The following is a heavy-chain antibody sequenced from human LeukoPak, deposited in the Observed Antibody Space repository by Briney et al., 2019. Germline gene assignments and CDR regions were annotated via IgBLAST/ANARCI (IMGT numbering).Heavy chain of an antibody. CDR1: GFPFSDYS. CDR3: TRYSGRTDY. J-gene: IGHJ4*02. CDR2: IRSKTYGGTT. Sequence: GGSLRLSCVASGFPFSDYSMNWVRQAPGKGLEWVAFIRSKTYGGTTEYAASVKGRFTISRDDSKSIAYLQMNSLKTEDTAVYYCTRYSGRTDYWGQGTLVSVSS. D-gene: IGHD5-18*01. V-gene: IGHV3-49*04.